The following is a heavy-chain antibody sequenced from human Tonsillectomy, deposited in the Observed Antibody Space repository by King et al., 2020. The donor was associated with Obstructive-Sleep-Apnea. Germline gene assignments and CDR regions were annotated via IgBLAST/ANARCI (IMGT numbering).Heavy chain of an antibody. V-gene: IGHV3-21*01. CDR3: ANRKSRDGYNWG. J-gene: IGHJ4*02. CDR2: IIISSSYI. CDR1: AFIFSSYS. D-gene: IGHD5-24*01. Sequence: VQLVQSGGGLVKPGGSLRLSCVASAFIFSSYSMNWVRQAPGKWLEWVSSIIISSSYIYYADSVKGRFTISRDNAKNSLYLQMNSLRAEDTAVYYCANRKSRDGYNWGWGQGTLVTVSP.